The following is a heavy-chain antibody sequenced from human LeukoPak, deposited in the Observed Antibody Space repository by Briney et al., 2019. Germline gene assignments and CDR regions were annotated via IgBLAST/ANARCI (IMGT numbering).Heavy chain of an antibody. V-gene: IGHV4-59*01. D-gene: IGHD2-2*02. J-gene: IGHJ5*02. CDR3: AREYCSSTSCYTGEWFDP. Sequence: SETLSLTCTVSGGSISSYYWSWVRQPPGKGLEWIGYIYYSGSTNYNPSLKSRGTISVDTSKNQCSLKLGSVTAADTAVYYCAREYCSSTSCYTGEWFDPWGQGTLVTVSS. CDR2: IYYSGST. CDR1: GGSISSYY.